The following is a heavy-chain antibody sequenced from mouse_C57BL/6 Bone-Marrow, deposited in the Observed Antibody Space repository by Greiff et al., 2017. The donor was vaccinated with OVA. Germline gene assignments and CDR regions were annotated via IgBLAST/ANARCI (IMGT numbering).Heavy chain of an antibody. D-gene: IGHD3-3*01. CDR2: IRSKSNNYAT. CDR1: GFSFNTYA. V-gene: IGHV10-1*01. CDR3: VRPGLAMDY. Sequence: EVMLVESGGGLVQPKGSLKLSCAASGFSFNTYAMNWVRQAPGKGLEWVARIRSKSNNYATYYADSVKDRFTISRDDSESMLYLQMNNLKTEDTAMYYCVRPGLAMDYWGQGTSVTVSS. J-gene: IGHJ4*01.